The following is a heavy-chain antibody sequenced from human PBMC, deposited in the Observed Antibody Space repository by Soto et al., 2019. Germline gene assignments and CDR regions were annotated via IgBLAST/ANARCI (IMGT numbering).Heavy chain of an antibody. CDR1: GFTFSSYG. CDR3: ARDPDYGMDV. V-gene: IGHV3-33*01. Sequence: GGSLRLSCAASGFTFSSYGMHWVRQAPSKGLEWVAVIWYDGSNKYYADSVKGRFTISRDNSKNTLYLQMNSLRAEDTAVYYCARDPDYGMDVWGQGTTVTVSS. J-gene: IGHJ6*02. CDR2: IWYDGSNK.